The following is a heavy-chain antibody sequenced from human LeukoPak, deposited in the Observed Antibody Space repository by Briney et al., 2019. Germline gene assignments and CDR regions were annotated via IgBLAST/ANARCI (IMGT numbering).Heavy chain of an antibody. V-gene: IGHV3-64D*06. CDR2: ISSKGGST. CDR1: GFTFSSYA. CDR3: VKDRVGDYYGSGSFDY. J-gene: IGHJ4*02. Sequence: GGSLRLSCSASGFTFSSYAMHWVRQAPGKGLEYVSAISSKGGSTYYADSVKGRFTISRDNSKNTLYLQMSSLRAEDTAVYYCVKDRVGDYYGSGSFDYWGQGTLVTVSS. D-gene: IGHD3-10*01.